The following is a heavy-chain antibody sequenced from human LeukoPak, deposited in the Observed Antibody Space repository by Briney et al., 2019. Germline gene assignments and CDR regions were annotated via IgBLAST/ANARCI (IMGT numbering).Heavy chain of an antibody. D-gene: IGHD3-22*01. CDR3: IRTLIVVTSPYMDV. V-gene: IGHV3-74*01. CDR1: GFTFSSYW. Sequence: GGSLRLSCAASGFTFSSYWMHWVRHAPGKGLVWVSRVNSDGTGTTYADSVEGRFTISRDNAKNTVYLQMNSLRAEDTAIYYCIRTLIVVTSPYMDVWGKGTTVTVSS. CDR2: VNSDGTGT. J-gene: IGHJ6*03.